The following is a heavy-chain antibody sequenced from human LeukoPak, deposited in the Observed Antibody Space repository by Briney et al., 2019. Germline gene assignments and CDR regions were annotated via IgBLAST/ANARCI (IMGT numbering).Heavy chain of an antibody. J-gene: IGHJ4*02. V-gene: IGHV1-2*02. CDR2: INPNSGGT. CDR1: GYTFTGYY. CDR3: ARHVVGVGFDY. D-gene: IGHD3-22*01. Sequence: ASVKVSCKASGYTFTGYYIHWVRQAPGQGLEWMGWINPNSGGTNYAQKFQGRVTMTRDTSISTAYMELSRLRSVDTAVYYCARHVVGVGFDYWGQGTLVTVSS.